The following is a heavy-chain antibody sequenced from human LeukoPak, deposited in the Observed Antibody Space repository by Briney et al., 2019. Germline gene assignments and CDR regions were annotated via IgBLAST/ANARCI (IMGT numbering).Heavy chain of an antibody. D-gene: IGHD1-1*01. J-gene: IGHJ4*02. CDR2: ISDYSGDT. V-gene: IGHV1-18*01. Sequence: GASVKVSCKASGVTFTTYGISWVRQAPGQGLEWMGWISDYSGDTNYAQKLQGRVTMTTDTSTSTAYMELRSLRSDDTAVYYCARAGGYNWNDDLDYWGQGTLVTVSS. CDR1: GVTFTTYG. CDR3: ARAGGYNWNDDLDY.